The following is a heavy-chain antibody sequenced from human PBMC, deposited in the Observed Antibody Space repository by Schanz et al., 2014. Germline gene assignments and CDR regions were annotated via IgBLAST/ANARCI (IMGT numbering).Heavy chain of an antibody. CDR1: GYTFTSYY. CDR3: ARDGEAAAGCDY. CDR2: INPSGGST. J-gene: IGHJ4*02. Sequence: QVQLVQSGAEVKKPGASVKVSCKASGYTFTSYYMHWVRQAPGQGLEWMGIINPSGGSTSYAQKFQGRVTMTRDTSTSPVYMELSSLRSEDTAVYYCARDGEAAAGCDYWGQGTLVTVSS. V-gene: IGHV1-46*03. D-gene: IGHD6-13*01.